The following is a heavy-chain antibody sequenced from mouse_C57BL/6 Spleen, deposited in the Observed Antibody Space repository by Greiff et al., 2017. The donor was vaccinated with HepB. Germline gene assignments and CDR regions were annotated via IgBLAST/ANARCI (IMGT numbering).Heavy chain of an antibody. J-gene: IGHJ2*01. D-gene: IGHD3-2*02. Sequence: VQLQQSGPELVKPGASVKISCKASGYSFTDYNMNWVKQRNGRGLEWIGVINPNYGTTSYNQKFKGKATLTVDQSSSTAYMQLNSLTSEDSAVYYCARYDSSGPYYFDYWGQGTTLTVSS. CDR2: INPNYGTT. CDR1: GYSFTDYN. V-gene: IGHV1-39*01. CDR3: ARYDSSGPYYFDY.